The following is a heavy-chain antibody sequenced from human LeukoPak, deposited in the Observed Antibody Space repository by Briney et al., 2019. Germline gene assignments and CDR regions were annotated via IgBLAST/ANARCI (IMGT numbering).Heavy chain of an antibody. J-gene: IGHJ4*02. Sequence: GGSLRLSCAASGFSFSSYGMHWVRQAPGKGLEWVAFIRYDGDNNNYADSVKGRFTISRDNSKNTLYLQMNSLRAEDTAVYYCARVPRYYGSGSFLDYWGQGTLVTVSS. V-gene: IGHV3-30*02. CDR3: ARVPRYYGSGSFLDY. CDR2: IRYDGDNN. D-gene: IGHD3-10*01. CDR1: GFSFSSYG.